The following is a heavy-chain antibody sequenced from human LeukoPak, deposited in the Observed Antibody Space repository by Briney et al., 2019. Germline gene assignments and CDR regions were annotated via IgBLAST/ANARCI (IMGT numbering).Heavy chain of an antibody. Sequence: GGSLRHSCAASGFTFSSYSMNWVRQAPGKGLEWVSSISSSSSYIYYADSVKGRFTISRDNAKNSLYLQMNSLRAEDTAVYYCARASGYSYGYVIDYWGQGTLVTVSS. CDR3: ARASGYSYGYVIDY. D-gene: IGHD5-18*01. CDR2: ISSSSSYI. CDR1: GFTFSSYS. V-gene: IGHV3-21*01. J-gene: IGHJ4*02.